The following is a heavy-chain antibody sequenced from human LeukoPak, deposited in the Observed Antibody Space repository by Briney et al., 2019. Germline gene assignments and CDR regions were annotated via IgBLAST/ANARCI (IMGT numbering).Heavy chain of an antibody. J-gene: IGHJ3*02. D-gene: IGHD3-22*01. CDR2: INPSGGST. Sequence: GASVKVSCKASGYTFTSYYMHWVRQAPGQGLEWMGIINPSGGSTSYAQKFQGRVTMTRDTSTSTVYMELSSLRSEDTAVYYCASLNYYDSSPGEACDIWGQGTMVTVSS. CDR1: GYTFTSYY. V-gene: IGHV1-46*01. CDR3: ASLNYYDSSPGEACDI.